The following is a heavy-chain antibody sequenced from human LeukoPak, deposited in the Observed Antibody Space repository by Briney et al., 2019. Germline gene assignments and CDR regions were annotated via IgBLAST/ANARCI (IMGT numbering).Heavy chain of an antibody. J-gene: IGHJ4*02. CDR3: ARANFLYCSSSTCLFDY. Sequence: ASVKVSCKASGYTFTVYYMHWMRLAPAPGFERMGWINPNHGDTNYSQTFQVRVTMTTDTSISTAHMEVSRLRSDDTAVYYCARANFLYCSSSTCLFDYWGQGTLVTVSS. CDR2: INPNHGDT. CDR1: GYTFTVYY. V-gene: IGHV1-2*02. D-gene: IGHD2-2*01.